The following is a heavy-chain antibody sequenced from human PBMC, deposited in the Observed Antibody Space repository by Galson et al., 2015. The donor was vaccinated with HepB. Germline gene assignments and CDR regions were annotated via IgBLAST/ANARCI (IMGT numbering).Heavy chain of an antibody. Sequence: SLRLSCAASGFTFSSYAMSWVRQAPGKGLEWVSVIYSGGNTYYADSVKGRFTISRDTSKNTVFLQMTGLRDEDTAVYYCARGLVDTGTYYLDYWGQGTLVTVSS. CDR2: IYSGGNT. D-gene: IGHD3-10*01. J-gene: IGHJ4*02. CDR1: GFTFSSYA. V-gene: IGHV3-66*01. CDR3: ARGLVDTGTYYLDY.